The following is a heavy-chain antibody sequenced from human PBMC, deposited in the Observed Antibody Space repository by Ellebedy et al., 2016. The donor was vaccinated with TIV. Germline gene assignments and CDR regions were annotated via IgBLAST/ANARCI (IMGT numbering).Heavy chain of an antibody. D-gene: IGHD5-12*01. V-gene: IGHV3-23*01. CDR3: ASLGFIVDSMNGLEY. CDR1: GFTFSSYA. J-gene: IGHJ4*02. CDR2: ISASGGST. Sequence: PGGSLRLSCAASGFTFSSYAMSWVRQAPGRGREWISLISASGGSTNYAESGKGRCTISRDNSKNTLYLQMHSLRAEDTAVYYCASLGFIVDSMNGLEYWGQGTLVTVSS.